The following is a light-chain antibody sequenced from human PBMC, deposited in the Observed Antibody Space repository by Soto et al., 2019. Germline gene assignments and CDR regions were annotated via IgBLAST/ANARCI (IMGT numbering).Light chain of an antibody. CDR2: GNS. V-gene: IGLV1-40*01. J-gene: IGLJ3*02. CDR3: QSYDSSLSGWV. Sequence: QSVLTQPPSVSGAPGQRVTISCTGSSSNIGAGYDVHWYQQLPGTAPKLLIYGNSNRTSGVLDRFSGSKSGTSASLAITGLRDEDEADYYCQSYDSSLSGWVFGGGTKLTVL. CDR1: SSNIGAGYD.